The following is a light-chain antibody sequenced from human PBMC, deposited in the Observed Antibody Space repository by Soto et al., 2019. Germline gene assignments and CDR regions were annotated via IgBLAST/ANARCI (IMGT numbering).Light chain of an antibody. CDR1: QTISSW. CDR3: KQYNSYSRT. V-gene: IGKV1-5*03. Sequence: DIQMTQSPSTLSVSVGDRVTITCRASQTISSWLAWYQQKPGKAHKLLIYKAYSLESGVQSRFSGSGPGTEFTLTIRSLQPDDFATYYCKQYNSYSRTFGQGTKVDI. CDR2: KAY. J-gene: IGKJ1*01.